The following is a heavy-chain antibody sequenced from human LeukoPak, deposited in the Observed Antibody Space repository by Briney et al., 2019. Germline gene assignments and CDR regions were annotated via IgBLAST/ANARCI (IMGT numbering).Heavy chain of an antibody. V-gene: IGHV4-31*03. CDR2: IDYSGST. D-gene: IGHD4-17*01. Sequence: SSETLSLTCTVSGGSISSGAYYWGWIRQHPGKGPQWIGNIDYSGSTYHNPSLKSRVTILMDTSRNQFSLKLTSLTAADTAVYYCARVPYGDYVDYWGQGNLVTVSS. CDR1: GGSISSGAYY. CDR3: ARVPYGDYVDY. J-gene: IGHJ4*02.